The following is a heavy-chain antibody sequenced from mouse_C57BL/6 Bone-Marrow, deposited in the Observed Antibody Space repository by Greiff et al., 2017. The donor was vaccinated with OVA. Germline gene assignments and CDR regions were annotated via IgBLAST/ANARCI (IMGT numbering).Heavy chain of an antibody. CDR3: ASGYDGYYAWFAY. D-gene: IGHD2-3*01. J-gene: IGHJ3*01. CDR2: INPNNGGT. CDR1: GYTFTDYY. Sequence: EVQLQQSGPELVKPGASVKISCKASGYTFTDYYMNWVKQSHGKSLEWIGDINPNNGGTSYNQKFKGKATLTVDKSSSTAYMELRSLTSEDSAVYYCASGYDGYYAWFAYWGQGTRVTVSA. V-gene: IGHV1-26*01.